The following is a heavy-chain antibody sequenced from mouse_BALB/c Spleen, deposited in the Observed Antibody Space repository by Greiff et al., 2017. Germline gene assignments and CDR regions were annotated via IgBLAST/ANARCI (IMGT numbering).Heavy chain of an antibody. D-gene: IGHD2-3*01. CDR2: ISYSGST. Sequence: EVKLQESGPGLVKPSQSLSLTCTVTGYSITSDYAWNWIRQFPGNKLEWMGYISYSGSTSYNPSLKSRISITRDTSKNQFFLQLNSVTTEDTATYYCARSRDGYYGFDVWGAGTTVTVSS. CDR1: GYSITSDYA. V-gene: IGHV3-2*02. J-gene: IGHJ1*01. CDR3: ARSRDGYYGFDV.